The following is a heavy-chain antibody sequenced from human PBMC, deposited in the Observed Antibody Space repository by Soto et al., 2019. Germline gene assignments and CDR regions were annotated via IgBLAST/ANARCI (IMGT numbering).Heavy chain of an antibody. Sequence: SETLSLTCTVSGGSISSGGYYWSWIRQHPGKGLEWIGYIYYSGSTDYNPSLKSRVAISVDTSKNQFSLKLSSVTAADTAVYYCARVFSDSSSFFDPWGQGTLVTVSS. CDR3: ARVFSDSSSFFDP. J-gene: IGHJ5*02. V-gene: IGHV4-31*03. CDR2: IYYSGST. D-gene: IGHD6-13*01. CDR1: GGSISSGGYY.